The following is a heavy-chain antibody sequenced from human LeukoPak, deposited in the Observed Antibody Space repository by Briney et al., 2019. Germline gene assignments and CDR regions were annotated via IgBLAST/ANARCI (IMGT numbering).Heavy chain of an antibody. CDR2: IYSGGST. D-gene: IGHD1-26*01. Sequence: HPGGSLRLSCAASGFTVSSNYMSWVRQAPGKGLEWVSVIYSGGSTYYADSVKGRFTISRDNSKNTLYLQMNSLRAEDTAVYYCARGGGSGSYPIFDYWGQGTLSPSPQ. CDR1: GFTVSSNY. CDR3: ARGGGSGSYPIFDY. J-gene: IGHJ4*02. V-gene: IGHV3-53*01.